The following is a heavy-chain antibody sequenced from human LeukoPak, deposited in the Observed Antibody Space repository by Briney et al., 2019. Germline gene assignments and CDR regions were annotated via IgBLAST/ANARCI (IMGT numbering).Heavy chain of an antibody. V-gene: IGHV1-18*01. CDR2: ISTYNGNT. J-gene: IGHJ4*02. D-gene: IGHD3-9*01. CDR3: ARYYDILTGYPPLLDY. CDR1: GYTFTSYG. Sequence: ASVKVSCKASGYTFTSYGFSWVRQAPGQGLEWMGWISTYNGNTYNAQKFQGRFTMTTDTSTSTVYVELWSLRSDDTAVYYCARYYDILTGYPPLLDYWGQGTLVTVSS.